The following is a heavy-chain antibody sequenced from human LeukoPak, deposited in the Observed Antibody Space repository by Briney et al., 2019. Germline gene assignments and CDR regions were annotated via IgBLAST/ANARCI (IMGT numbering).Heavy chain of an antibody. J-gene: IGHJ4*02. V-gene: IGHV4-59*01. CDR3: ARDGAAHFDY. CDR1: GGSISSYY. D-gene: IGHD6-13*01. Sequence: SETLSLTCTVSGGSISSYYWSWIRQPPGKGLEWIGYIYYSGSTNYNPSHKSRVTISVDTSKNQFSLKLSSVTAADTAVYYCARDGAAHFDYWGQGTLVTVSS. CDR2: IYYSGST.